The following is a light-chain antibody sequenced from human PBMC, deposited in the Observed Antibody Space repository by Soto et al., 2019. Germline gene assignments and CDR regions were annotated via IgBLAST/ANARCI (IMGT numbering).Light chain of an antibody. J-gene: IGKJ3*01. CDR3: QQLNSYPHF. V-gene: IGKV1-9*01. Sequence: DIQLTQSPSFLSASVGDRVTITCRASQGISSYLAWYQQKPGKAPKLLIYAASTLQSGVPSRFSGSGSGTEFTLTISSLQPEDFATYYCQQLNSYPHFLGSGTKVDIK. CDR2: AAS. CDR1: QGISSY.